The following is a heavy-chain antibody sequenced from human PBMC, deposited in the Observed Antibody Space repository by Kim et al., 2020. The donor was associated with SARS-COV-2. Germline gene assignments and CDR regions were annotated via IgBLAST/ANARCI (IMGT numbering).Heavy chain of an antibody. J-gene: IGHJ6*02. D-gene: IGHD3-10*01. CDR3: ARIRNYYGSGLDV. Sequence: YRTSLKTRLTISKETSKNQVVLTMTNMDPVDTATYYCARIRNYYGSGLDVWGQGTTVTVSS. V-gene: IGHV2-70*01.